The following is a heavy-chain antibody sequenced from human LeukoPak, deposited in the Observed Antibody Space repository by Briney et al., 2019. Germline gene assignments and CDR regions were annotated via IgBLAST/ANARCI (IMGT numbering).Heavy chain of an antibody. CDR1: GFTFNIHA. D-gene: IGHD6-19*01. CDR3: AKEGTGYYFNN. V-gene: IGHV3-23*01. J-gene: IGHJ4*02. Sequence: GGSLRLSCAASGFTFNIHAMSWVRQAPGKGLEWVSVPSGDGSSPNYADSVKGRFTISRDNSEKKLFLEMNSLRVEDTAVYYCAKEGTGYYFNNWGQGALVTVSS. CDR2: PSGDGSSP.